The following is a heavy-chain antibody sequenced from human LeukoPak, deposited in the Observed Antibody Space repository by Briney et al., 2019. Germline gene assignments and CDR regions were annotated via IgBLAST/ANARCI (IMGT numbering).Heavy chain of an antibody. CDR2: ISSTGSII. Sequence: GGSLRLSCVASGFTFSSYSMSWVRQAPGKGLEWVSYISSTGSIIYYADSVKGRFTISRDHAKNSLYLQMNSLRAEDTAVYYCARVRPPIVVIPAASDYWGQGTLVTVSS. V-gene: IGHV3-48*01. CDR3: ARVRPPIVVIPAASDY. J-gene: IGHJ4*02. D-gene: IGHD2-2*01. CDR1: GFTFSSYS.